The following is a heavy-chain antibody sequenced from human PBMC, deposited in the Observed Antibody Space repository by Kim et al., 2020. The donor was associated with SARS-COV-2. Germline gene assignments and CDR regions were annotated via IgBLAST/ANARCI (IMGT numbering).Heavy chain of an antibody. CDR1: GGSISSYY. Sequence: SETLSLTCTVSGGSISSYYWSWIRQPPGKGLEWIGYIYYSGSTNYNPSLKSRVTISVDTSKNQFSLKLSSVTAADTAVYYCAREAQMGQNPPYYDYVWGSYRYKGEAFYGMDVWGQGTTVTVSS. V-gene: IGHV4-59*01. CDR3: AREAQMGQNPPYYDYVWGSYRYKGEAFYGMDV. D-gene: IGHD3-16*02. CDR2: IYYSGST. J-gene: IGHJ6*02.